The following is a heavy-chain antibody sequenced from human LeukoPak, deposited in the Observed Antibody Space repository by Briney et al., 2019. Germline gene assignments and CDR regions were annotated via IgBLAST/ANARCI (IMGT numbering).Heavy chain of an antibody. J-gene: IGHJ4*02. CDR1: GYIFTSYW. CDR3: ARGYCSSTSCYYFDY. D-gene: IGHD2-2*01. CDR2: IYPGDSDT. V-gene: IGHV5-51*01. Sequence: GESLKISCQGSGYIFTSYWIGWVRQLPGKGLEWMGIIYPGDSDTRYSPSFQGQVTISADKSISTAYLQWSSLKASDTAMYYCARGYCSSTSCYYFDYWGQGTLVTVSS.